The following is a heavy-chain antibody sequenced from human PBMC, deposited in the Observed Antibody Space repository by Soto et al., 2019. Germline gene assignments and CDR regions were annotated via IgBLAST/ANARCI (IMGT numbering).Heavy chain of an antibody. Sequence: ASVKVSCKASGYTFTGYYMHWVRQAPGQGLEWMGWINPNSGGTNYAQKFQGRVTMTRDTSISTAYMELSRLRSDDTAVYYCARDLRIAVAGHQQWYYYYGMDYWGQGTLVTVSS. D-gene: IGHD6-19*01. V-gene: IGHV1-2*02. J-gene: IGHJ4*02. CDR3: ARDLRIAVAGHQQWYYYYGMDY. CDR2: INPNSGGT. CDR1: GYTFTGYY.